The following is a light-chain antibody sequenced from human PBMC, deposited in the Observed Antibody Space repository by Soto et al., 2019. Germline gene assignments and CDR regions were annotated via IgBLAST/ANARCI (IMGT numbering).Light chain of an antibody. CDR3: QHYGRSPIT. CDR1: QSVNSR. V-gene: IGKV3-20*01. Sequence: EIVLTPSPGTLSLSPGERATLSCRASQSVNSRLAWYQHKPGQAPRLLISGASSRATGIPDRFSGSGSATDVTLTISRLEPEDFALYYCQHYGRSPITFGQGTRLEIK. CDR2: GAS. J-gene: IGKJ5*01.